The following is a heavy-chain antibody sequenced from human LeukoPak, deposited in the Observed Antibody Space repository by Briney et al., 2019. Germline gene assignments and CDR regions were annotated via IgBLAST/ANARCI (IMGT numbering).Heavy chain of an antibody. CDR2: INPNSGGT. V-gene: IGHV1-2*02. Sequence: ASVKVSCKASGYTFTGYYMHWVRQAPGQGLEWMGWINPNSGGTDYAQKFQGRVTMTRDTSISTAYMELSSLRSEDTAVYYCARGVLSYYYYYYMDVWGKGTTVTVSS. J-gene: IGHJ6*03. CDR1: GYTFTGYY. CDR3: ARGVLSYYYYYYMDV. D-gene: IGHD2-8*01.